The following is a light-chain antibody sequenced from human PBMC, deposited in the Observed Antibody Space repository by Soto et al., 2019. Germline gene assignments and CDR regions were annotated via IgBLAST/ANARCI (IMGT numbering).Light chain of an antibody. V-gene: IGKV4-1*01. CDR1: QXXXYSSNNKNY. CDR2: WAS. CDR3: EEYYSSRPL. Sequence: DIDLNQLPCTLAVXXGERATINXXSXQXXXYSSNNKNYLAWYQEKPGQPPKLLIYWASTREAGVPDRFSGSGSGTDFTLTISSLQAEDVAVYYCEEYYSSRPLFGVNTKFEIK. J-gene: IGKJ4*01.